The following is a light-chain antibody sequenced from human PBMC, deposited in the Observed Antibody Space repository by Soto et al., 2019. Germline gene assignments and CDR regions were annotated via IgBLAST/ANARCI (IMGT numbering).Light chain of an antibody. CDR2: GAS. Sequence: EIVLTQSPATLSWSGWERATLSCRASQTVSSYLAWYQQKPGQAPRLLIYGASSRATGIPDRFSGSGSGTDFTLTIRRLEPEDFAVYYCQQYGSSYPWTFGQGTKVDIK. V-gene: IGKV3-20*01. CDR1: QTVSSY. J-gene: IGKJ1*01. CDR3: QQYGSSYPWT.